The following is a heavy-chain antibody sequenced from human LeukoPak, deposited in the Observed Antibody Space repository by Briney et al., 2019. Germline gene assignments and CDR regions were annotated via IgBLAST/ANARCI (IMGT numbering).Heavy chain of an antibody. D-gene: IGHD2-21*02. V-gene: IGHV1-69*05. CDR3: ARGGFRGDCGY. CDR2: IIPISGTA. Sequence: SVKVSCKASGGTFSSYAISWVRQAPGQGLEWMGRIIPISGTANYAQKFQGRVTITTDESTSTAYMELSSLRSEDTAVYYCARGGFRGDCGYWGQGTLVTVSS. J-gene: IGHJ4*02. CDR1: GGTFSSYA.